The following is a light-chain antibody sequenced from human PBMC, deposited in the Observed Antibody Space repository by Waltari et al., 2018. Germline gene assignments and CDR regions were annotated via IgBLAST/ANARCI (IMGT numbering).Light chain of an antibody. V-gene: IGLV3-25*03. Sequence: SYELTQPPPVSVSPGGTAKIACSGDARPKPHAPWYRQTPGQAPVVVIYKDTVRPSGIPERFSGSSSGTTVTLTISGVQAEDEADYYCLSADIGGTQGVFGGGTKLTVL. CDR1: ARPKPH. CDR3: LSADIGGTQGV. CDR2: KDT. J-gene: IGLJ2*01.